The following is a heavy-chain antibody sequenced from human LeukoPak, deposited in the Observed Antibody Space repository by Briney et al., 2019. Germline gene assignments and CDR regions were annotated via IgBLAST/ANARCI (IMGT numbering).Heavy chain of an antibody. D-gene: IGHD6-19*01. J-gene: IGHJ3*02. V-gene: IGHV1-2*02. CDR3: ARGRGTLAVAGDAVDI. CDR1: GYTFTSYY. Sequence: ASVKVSCKASGYTFTSYYMHWVRQAPGEGLEWMGWINPNSGGTKYAQKFQGRVTMTRDTSINTAYMEVRRLTSDDTAVYYCARGRGTLAVAGDAVDIWGQGTMVTVSS. CDR2: INPNSGGT.